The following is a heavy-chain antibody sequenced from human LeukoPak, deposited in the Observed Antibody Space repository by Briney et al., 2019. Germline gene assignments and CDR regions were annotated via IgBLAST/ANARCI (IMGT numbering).Heavy chain of an antibody. J-gene: IGHJ4*02. CDR3: AKGGHYDSSGYSPFDY. D-gene: IGHD3-22*01. V-gene: IGHV3-23*01. Sequence: PGGSLRISCAASGFTFGSYAMSWVRQATGKGLECVSGNSGRGHTTYHADSVRGRFTISRDNSKNTLYLQMNSLRVDDSAVYYCAKGGHYDSSGYSPFDYWGQGTLVTVSS. CDR2: NSGRGHTT. CDR1: GFTFGSYA.